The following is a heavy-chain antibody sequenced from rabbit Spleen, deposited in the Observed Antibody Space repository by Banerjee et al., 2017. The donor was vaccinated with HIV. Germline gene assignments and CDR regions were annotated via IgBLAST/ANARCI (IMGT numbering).Heavy chain of an antibody. CDR1: GFDLNTYG. J-gene: IGHJ3*01. D-gene: IGHD8-1*01. V-gene: IGHV1S45*01. CDR2: IDGGWSGSN. Sequence: QEQLVESGGGLVQPGGSLTLSCKASGFDLNTYGVSWVRQAPGKGLEWIACIDGGWSGSNQSASWAKGRFTISKTSSTTVTLQMTSLTAADTATYFCARDGGGSSYFALWGQGTLVTVS. CDR3: ARDGGGSSYFAL.